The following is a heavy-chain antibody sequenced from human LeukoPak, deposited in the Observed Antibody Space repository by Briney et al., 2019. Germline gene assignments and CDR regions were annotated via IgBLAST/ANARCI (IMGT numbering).Heavy chain of an antibody. J-gene: IGHJ6*02. CDR2: ISGSGGST. CDR3: AKSYGDYRPYYYYGMDV. Sequence: TGGSLRLSCAASGFTFSSYAMSWVRQAPGKGLEWVSAISGSGGSTYYADSVKGRFTISRDSSKNTLYLQMNSLRAEDTAVYYCAKSYGDYRPYYYYGMDVWGQGTTVTVSS. CDR1: GFTFSSYA. V-gene: IGHV3-23*01. D-gene: IGHD4-17*01.